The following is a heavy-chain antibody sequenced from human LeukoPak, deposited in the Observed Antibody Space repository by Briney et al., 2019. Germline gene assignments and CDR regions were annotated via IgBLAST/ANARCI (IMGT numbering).Heavy chain of an antibody. D-gene: IGHD7-27*01. J-gene: IGHJ4*02. V-gene: IGHV4-38-2*02. CDR2: IYHSGST. Sequence: PSETLSLTCTVSGYSISSNYYWGWIRQPPGKGLEWIGSIYHSGSTYYNPSLKSRVTILIDTSKNQFSLKPSSVTAADTAVYYCAKRGNWGFFDYWGQGTLVTVSS. CDR3: AKRGNWGFFDY. CDR1: GYSISSNYY.